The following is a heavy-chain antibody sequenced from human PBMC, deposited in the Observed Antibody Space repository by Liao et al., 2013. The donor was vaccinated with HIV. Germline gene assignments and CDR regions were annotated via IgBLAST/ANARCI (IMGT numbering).Heavy chain of an antibody. Sequence: QVQLQESGPGLVTASQTLSLTCTVSGGSISRGDYYWSWIRQSPGKGLEWIGYIYYSGSTNYNPSLKSRVTISVDTSKNQFSLKLSSVTAADTAVYYCARDLKDSYGSADVFXIWGQGTMVTVSS. D-gene: IGHD5-18*01. CDR3: ARDLKDSYGSADVFXI. J-gene: IGHJ3*02. CDR2: IYYSGST. V-gene: IGHV4-61*08. CDR1: GGSISRGDYY.